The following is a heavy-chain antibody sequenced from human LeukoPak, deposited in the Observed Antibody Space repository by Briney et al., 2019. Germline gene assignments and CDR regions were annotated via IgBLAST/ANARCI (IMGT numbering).Heavy chain of an antibody. CDR3: ASARGRWFDP. V-gene: IGHV4-59*08. Sequence: SETLSLTCTVSGGSISSYDWSWIRQPPGKGLEWIGCIYYSGGTNYNPSLKSRVTISEDTSKNQFSLKLSSVTAADTAVYYCASARGRWFDPWGQGTLVTVSS. D-gene: IGHD2-15*01. CDR2: IYYSGGT. J-gene: IGHJ5*02. CDR1: GGSISSYD.